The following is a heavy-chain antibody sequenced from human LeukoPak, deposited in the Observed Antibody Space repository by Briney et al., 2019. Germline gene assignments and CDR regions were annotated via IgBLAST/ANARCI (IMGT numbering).Heavy chain of an antibody. CDR2: ISDIGSI. D-gene: IGHD2/OR15-2a*01. V-gene: IGHV4-59*08. CDR3: AGHHPRNTVDF. CDR1: GGSLRSYY. J-gene: IGHJ4*02. Sequence: SETLSLTCTVSGGSLRSYYRSWIRQPPGKGLEWIAYISDIGSINYITSLKSRVTISLDTSKNQFSLKLSSVTAADTAVYYCAGHHPRNTVDFWGQGTLVTVSS.